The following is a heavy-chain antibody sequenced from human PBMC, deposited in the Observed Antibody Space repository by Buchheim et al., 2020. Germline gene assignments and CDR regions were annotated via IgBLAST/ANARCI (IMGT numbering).Heavy chain of an antibody. J-gene: IGHJ4*02. Sequence: EVQVVESGGTLVQPGGSLRLSCTASGFTPSSDWMDWVRQAPGKGLEWVANINQDGREKYIVDSVRGRFTISRDNAKNSVYLQRNSLRAEDTAVYYCSRRLDYWGQGTL. CDR3: SRRLDY. CDR1: GFTPSSDW. V-gene: IGHV3-7*01. CDR2: INQDGREK.